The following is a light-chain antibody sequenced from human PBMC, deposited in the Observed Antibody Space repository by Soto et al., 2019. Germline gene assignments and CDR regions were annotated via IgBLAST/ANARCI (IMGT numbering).Light chain of an antibody. CDR1: QSVRSTY. CDR2: GAS. V-gene: IGKV3-20*01. Sequence: EIVLTQSPGTLSLSPGERATLSCRASQSVRSTYLAWYQQKPGQAPRLLIYGASSRATGIPDRFSGSGSGTDFTLTISRLEPEDFATYYCQQYDGLWTFGQGTKVEIK. J-gene: IGKJ1*01. CDR3: QQYDGLWT.